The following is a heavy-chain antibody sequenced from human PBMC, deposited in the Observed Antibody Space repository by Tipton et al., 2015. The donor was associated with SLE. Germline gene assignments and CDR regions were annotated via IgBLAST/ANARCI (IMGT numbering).Heavy chain of an antibody. CDR3: ARATRRGGVTTELAD. CDR2: IYYSGST. V-gene: IGHV4-39*07. CDR1: GGSISSSSYY. J-gene: IGHJ4*02. Sequence: LRLSCTVSGGSISSSSYYWGWIRQPPGKGLEWMGSIYYSGSTYYNPSLKSRVTISVDTSKNQFSLKLNSVTAADTAVYFCARATRRGGVTTELADWGQGTLVTVSS. D-gene: IGHD1-14*01.